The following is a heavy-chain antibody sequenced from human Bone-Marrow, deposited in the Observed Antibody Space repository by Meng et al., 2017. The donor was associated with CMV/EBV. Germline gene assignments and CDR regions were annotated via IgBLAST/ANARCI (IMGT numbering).Heavy chain of an antibody. CDR3: ARVNFPPYYDFWSGYPGYGYYFDY. Sequence: SETLSLTCTVSGGSISSSSYYWGWIRQPPGKGLEWIGSIYYSGSTYYNPSLKSRVTISVDTSKNQFSLKLRSVTAADTAVYYCARVNFPPYYDFWSGYPGYGYYFDYWGQGTLVTASS. D-gene: IGHD3-3*01. V-gene: IGHV4-39*07. CDR2: IYYSGST. CDR1: GGSISSSSYY. J-gene: IGHJ4*02.